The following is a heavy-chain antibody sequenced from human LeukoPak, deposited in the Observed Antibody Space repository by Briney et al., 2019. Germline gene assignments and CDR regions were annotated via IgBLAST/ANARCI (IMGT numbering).Heavy chain of an antibody. CDR2: ISAYNGNT. V-gene: IGHV1-18*01. CDR3: ARCQTRNRLGYCSGGSCSRRGDYYYYGMDV. Sequence: GASVKVSCKASGYTFTSYGISWVRQAPGQGLEWMGWISAYNGNTNYAQKLQGRVTMTTDTSTSTAYMELRSLRSDDTAVYYCARCQTRNRLGYCSGGSCSRRGDYYYYGMDVWGQGTTVTVSS. CDR1: GYTFTSYG. J-gene: IGHJ6*02. D-gene: IGHD2-15*01.